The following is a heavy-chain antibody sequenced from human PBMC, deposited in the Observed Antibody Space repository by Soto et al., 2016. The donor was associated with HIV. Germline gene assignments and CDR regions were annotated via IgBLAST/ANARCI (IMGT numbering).Heavy chain of an antibody. CDR3: ARASRCYREMSFDL. Sequence: QVQLQGSGPGLVKPSQTLSLTCTVSGGSINSGDYYWSWIRQPAGKGPEWIGRVHISGTTNYHPSLKSRVSISLDTSTNQLSLSLTSVTAADTAMYYCARASRCYREMSFDLWSQGTMVTVSS. J-gene: IGHJ3*01. D-gene: IGHD2-15*01. CDR2: VHISGTT. CDR1: GGSINSGDYY. V-gene: IGHV4-61*02.